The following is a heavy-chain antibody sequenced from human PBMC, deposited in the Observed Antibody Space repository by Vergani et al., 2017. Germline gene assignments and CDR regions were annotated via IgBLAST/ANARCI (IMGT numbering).Heavy chain of an antibody. V-gene: IGHV5-51*01. CDR3: AWPQYTYGPDDAFNI. Sequence: EVQLVQSGAEVKKPGESLKISCKGSGYSFTSYWIGWVRQMPGKGLEWMGIIFPGDYDTRYSPSFQGQVTITADKSISTAYLQLSSLKSSDTAMYYCAWPQYTYGPDDAFNIWGQGTMVTVSS. D-gene: IGHD5-18*01. CDR2: IFPGDYDT. CDR1: GYSFTSYW. J-gene: IGHJ3*02.